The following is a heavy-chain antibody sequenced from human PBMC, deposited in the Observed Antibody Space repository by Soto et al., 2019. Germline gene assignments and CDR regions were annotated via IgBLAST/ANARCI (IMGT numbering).Heavy chain of an antibody. J-gene: IGHJ4*02. Sequence: PSETLSLTCTVSGGSISSGDYYWSWIRQPPGKGLEWIGYIYYSGSTYYNPSLKSRVTISVDTSKNQFSLKLSSVTAADTAVYYCARGVSTGGNVVDYWGQGTLVTVSS. D-gene: IGHD2-8*02. CDR2: IYYSGST. CDR1: GGSISSGDYY. V-gene: IGHV4-30-4*01. CDR3: ARGVSTGGNVVDY.